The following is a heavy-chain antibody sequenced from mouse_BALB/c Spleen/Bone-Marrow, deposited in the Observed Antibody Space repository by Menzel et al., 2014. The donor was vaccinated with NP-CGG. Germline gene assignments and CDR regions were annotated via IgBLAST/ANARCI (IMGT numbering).Heavy chain of an antibody. V-gene: IGHV1S81*02. CDR3: ARCYYGNYFDY. J-gene: IGHJ2*01. Sequence: QVQLQQSGAELVKPGASVKLSCKASGYTFTSYWMHWVKQRPGQGLEWIGEINPSNGRTNYNEKFKSKATLTVDKSSSTAYMQLISLTSEDSAVYYCARCYYGNYFDYWGQGTTHTVSS. D-gene: IGHD2-1*01. CDR1: GYTFTSYW. CDR2: INPSNGRT.